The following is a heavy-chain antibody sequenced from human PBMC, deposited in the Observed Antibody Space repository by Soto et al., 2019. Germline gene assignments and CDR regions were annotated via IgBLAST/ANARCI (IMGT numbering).Heavy chain of an antibody. Sequence: SLTCNGAGGSISGYYWSWIRQPPGRELEWIGYIHGRGSTNFNPSLKSRVAMSGDTSKNQFSLRVHSVTAADTAVYYCAREDPSTSSFDYWGQGTRGTV. CDR1: GGSISGYY. D-gene: IGHD2-2*01. V-gene: IGHV4-59*01. J-gene: IGHJ4*02. CDR2: IHGRGST. CDR3: AREDPSTSSFDY.